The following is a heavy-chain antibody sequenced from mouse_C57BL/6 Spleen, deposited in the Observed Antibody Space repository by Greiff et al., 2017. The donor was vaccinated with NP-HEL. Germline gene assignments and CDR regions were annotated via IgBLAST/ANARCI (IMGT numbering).Heavy chain of an antibody. D-gene: IGHD2-2*01. CDR3: LIYYGYERAMDY. Sequence: QVQLQQPGAELVMPGASVKLSCKASGYTFTSYWMHWVKQRPGQGLEWIGEIDPSDSYTNYNQKFKGKSTLTVDKSSSTAYLQLSSLTSEDSAVYYWLIYYGYERAMDYWGQGTSVTVAS. J-gene: IGHJ4*01. CDR2: IDPSDSYT. V-gene: IGHV1-69*01. CDR1: GYTFTSYW.